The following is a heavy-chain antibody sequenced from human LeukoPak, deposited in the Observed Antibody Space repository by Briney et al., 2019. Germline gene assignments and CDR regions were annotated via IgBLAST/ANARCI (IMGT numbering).Heavy chain of an antibody. J-gene: IGHJ4*02. V-gene: IGHV5-51*01. CDR2: IYPGDSDT. Sequence: GESLKISCKGSGYSFTTYWIGWVRQMPGKGLEGMGIIYPGDSDTRYSPSFQGQVTISADKSISTAYLQWSSLKASDTAMYYCARHEAGLYSGFNYWGQGTLVTVSS. D-gene: IGHD5-12*01. CDR3: ARHEAGLYSGFNY. CDR1: GYSFTTYW.